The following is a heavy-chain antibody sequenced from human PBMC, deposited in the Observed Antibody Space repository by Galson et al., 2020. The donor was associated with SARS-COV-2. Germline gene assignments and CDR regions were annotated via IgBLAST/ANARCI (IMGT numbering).Heavy chain of an antibody. Sequence: GESLKISCAASGFTFSSYEMNWVRQAPGKGLEWVSYISSSGSTIYYADSVKGRFTISRDNAKNSLYLQMNSLRAEDTAVYYCARDLKGLITMIVDAFDIWGQGTMVTVSS. D-gene: IGHD3-22*01. CDR2: ISSSGSTI. CDR3: ARDLKGLITMIVDAFDI. V-gene: IGHV3-48*03. J-gene: IGHJ3*02. CDR1: GFTFSSYE.